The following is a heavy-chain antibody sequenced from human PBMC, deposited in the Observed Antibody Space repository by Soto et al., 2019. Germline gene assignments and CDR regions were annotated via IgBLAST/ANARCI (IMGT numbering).Heavy chain of an antibody. D-gene: IGHD2-15*01. CDR2: IIPLFGTA. J-gene: IGHJ4*02. CDR1: GGTFSRYA. CDR3: GRNYGNDCCGGNCYFYF. Sequence: QVQLVQSGAEVKKPGSSVKVSCKASGGTFSRYAINWVRQAPGHGLEWMGGIIPLFGTANYAQKFQGRVTITAGEPASPAHMGAGSLRSEDTGVYYCGRNYGNDCCGGNCYFYFWGQGTLVTVSS. V-gene: IGHV1-69*01.